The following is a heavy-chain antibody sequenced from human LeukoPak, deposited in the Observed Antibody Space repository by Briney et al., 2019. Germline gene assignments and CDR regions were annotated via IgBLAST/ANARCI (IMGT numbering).Heavy chain of an antibody. Sequence: GGSLRLSCAASGFTFSSYLMSWVRQAPGKGLEWVANIKQDGGEKYYVDSVKGRFTISRDNAKNSLYLQMNSLRAEDTAVYYCARGRYFDWLPMGGYFQHWGQGTLVIVSS. CDR2: IKQDGGEK. D-gene: IGHD3-9*01. CDR1: GFTFSSYL. CDR3: ARGRYFDWLPMGGYFQH. V-gene: IGHV3-7*01. J-gene: IGHJ1*01.